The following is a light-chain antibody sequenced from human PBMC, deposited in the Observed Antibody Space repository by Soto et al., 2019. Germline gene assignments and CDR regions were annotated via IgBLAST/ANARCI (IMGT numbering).Light chain of an antibody. CDR2: DVA. V-gene: IGLV2-11*01. CDR1: RRDVGGYNY. Sequence: QSVLTQPRSVSGSPGQSVTISCTGTRRDVGGYNYVSWYQQHPGKVPKLMIFDVAKRPSGVPDRFSGSKSGTTASLTISGLQAEDEADYYCCSYGFNYVIFGGGTMLTVL. CDR3: CSYGFNYVI. J-gene: IGLJ2*01.